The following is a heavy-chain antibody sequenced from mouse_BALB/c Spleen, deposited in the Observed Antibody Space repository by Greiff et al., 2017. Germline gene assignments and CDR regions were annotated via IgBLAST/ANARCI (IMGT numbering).Heavy chain of an antibody. J-gene: IGHJ2*01. CDR1: GFTFSSFG. V-gene: IGHV5-17*02. Sequence: EVKLMESGGGLVQPGGSRKLSCAASGFTFSSFGMHWVRQAPEKGLEWVAYISSGSSTIYYADTVKGRFTISRDNPKNTLFLQMTSLRSEDTAMYYCARGKLYDGYYFDYWGQGTTLTVSS. CDR2: ISSGSSTI. D-gene: IGHD2-3*01. CDR3: ARGKLYDGYYFDY.